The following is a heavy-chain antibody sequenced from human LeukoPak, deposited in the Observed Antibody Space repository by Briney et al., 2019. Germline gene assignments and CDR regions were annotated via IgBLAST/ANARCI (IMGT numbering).Heavy chain of an antibody. D-gene: IGHD6-13*01. V-gene: IGHV4-34*01. Sequence: PSETLSLTCAVYGGSFSGYYWSWIRQPPGKGLEWIGEINHSGSTNYNPSLKSRVTISVDTSKNQFSLKLSSVTAADTAVYYCARPRGVAAGSWGQGTMVTVSS. J-gene: IGHJ3*01. CDR2: INHSGST. CDR1: GGSFSGYY. CDR3: ARPRGVAAGS.